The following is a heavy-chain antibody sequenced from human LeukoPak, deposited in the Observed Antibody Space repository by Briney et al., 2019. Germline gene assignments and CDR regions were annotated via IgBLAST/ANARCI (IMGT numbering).Heavy chain of an antibody. CDR1: GFTFSTYG. V-gene: IGHV3-30*02. Sequence: GGSLRLSCVASGFTFSTYGMHWVRQAPGKGLEWVTFIRYDGSNKFYADSVKGRFTISRDNSKNTLYLQMNSLRAEDTAVYYCAKDSLGYSTGWYFDYWGQGTLVTVSS. D-gene: IGHD6-19*01. CDR2: IRYDGSNK. J-gene: IGHJ4*02. CDR3: AKDSLGYSTGWYFDY.